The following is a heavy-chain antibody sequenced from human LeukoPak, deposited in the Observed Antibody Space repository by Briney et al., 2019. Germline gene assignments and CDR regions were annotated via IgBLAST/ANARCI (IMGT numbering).Heavy chain of an antibody. Sequence: GGSLRLSCAASGFTFSSYTMNWVRQALGQGLEWVSTISDPHSGSKTHYADSVKGRFTISRDDSPNTVYLQMDSLRAEDTAVYYCAKDIQLSAWGLGTMVTVSS. CDR3: AKDIQLSA. V-gene: IGHV3-23*01. J-gene: IGHJ3*01. CDR2: ISDPHSGSKT. D-gene: IGHD5-24*01. CDR1: GFTFSSYT.